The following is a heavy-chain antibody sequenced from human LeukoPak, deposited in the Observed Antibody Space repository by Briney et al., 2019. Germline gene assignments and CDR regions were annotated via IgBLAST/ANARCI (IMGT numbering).Heavy chain of an antibody. Sequence: GGSLRLSCAASGFTFSNAWMSWVRQAPGKGLEWVGRIKSKTDGGTTDYAAPVKGRFTISRDDSKNTLYLQTNSLKTEDIAVFYCSPFRPYFDYWGQGALVTVSS. CDR3: SPFRPYFDY. CDR1: GFTFSNAW. V-gene: IGHV3-15*01. D-gene: IGHD6-6*01. CDR2: IKSKTDGGTT. J-gene: IGHJ4*02.